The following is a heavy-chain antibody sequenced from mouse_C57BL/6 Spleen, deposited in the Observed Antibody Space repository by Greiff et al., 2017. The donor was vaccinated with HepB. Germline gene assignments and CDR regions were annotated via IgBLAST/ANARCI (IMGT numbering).Heavy chain of an antibody. CDR1: GFTFSSYA. D-gene: IGHD2-10*02. CDR2: ISDGGSYT. V-gene: IGHV5-4*01. J-gene: IGHJ3*01. Sequence: EVQVVESGGGLVKPGGSLKLSCAASGFTFSSYAMSWVRQTPEKRLEWVATISDGGSYTYYPDNVKGRFTISRDNAKNNLYLQMSHLKSEDTAMYYCARGPSLSYWGQGTLVTVSA. CDR3: ARGPSLSY.